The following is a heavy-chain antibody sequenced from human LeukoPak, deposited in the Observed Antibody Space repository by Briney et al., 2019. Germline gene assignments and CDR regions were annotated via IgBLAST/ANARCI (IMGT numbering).Heavy chain of an antibody. V-gene: IGHV3-21*01. CDR1: GFTFSSYS. CDR2: ISSSSSYI. Sequence: PGGSLRLSCAASGFTFSSYSMNWVRQAPGKGLEWVPSISSSSSYIYYADSVKGRFTISRDNAKNSLYLQMNSLRAEDTAVYYCAREVGYYDILTGKIDYWGQATLVTVSS. CDR3: AREVGYYDILTGKIDY. J-gene: IGHJ4*02. D-gene: IGHD3-9*01.